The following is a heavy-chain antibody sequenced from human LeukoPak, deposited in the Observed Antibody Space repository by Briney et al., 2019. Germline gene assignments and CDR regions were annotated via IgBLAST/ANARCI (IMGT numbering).Heavy chain of an antibody. CDR2: IYTNGST. D-gene: IGHD3-22*01. Sequence: PSETLSLTCTVSGGSISSYHWSWIRQVPGKGLQWIGSIYTNGSTNYNPSLKSRVTISIDSSKNQFSLKLSSVTAADTAVYYCARTYYDSSGYYFVLDYWGQGTLVTVSS. J-gene: IGHJ4*02. CDR1: GGSISSYH. CDR3: ARTYYDSSGYYFVLDY. V-gene: IGHV4-4*09.